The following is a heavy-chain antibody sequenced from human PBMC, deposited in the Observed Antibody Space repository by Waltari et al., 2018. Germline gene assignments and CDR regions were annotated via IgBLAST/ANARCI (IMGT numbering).Heavy chain of an antibody. CDR2: ISGSGGST. D-gene: IGHD6-13*01. CDR3: ANANSSSWYFWA. Sequence: EVQLVESGGGLVQPGGSLRLSCAASGFTFSSYATSWVRQAPGKGLEWVSAISGSGGSTYYADSVKGRFTISRDNSKNTLYLQMNSLRAEDTAVYYCANANSSSWYFWAWGQGTLVTVSS. V-gene: IGHV3-23*04. CDR1: GFTFSSYA. J-gene: IGHJ5*02.